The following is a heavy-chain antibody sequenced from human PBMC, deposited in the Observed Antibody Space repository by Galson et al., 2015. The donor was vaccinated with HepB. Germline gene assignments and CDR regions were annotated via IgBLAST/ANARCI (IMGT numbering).Heavy chain of an antibody. D-gene: IGHD6-13*01. CDR3: AKGERSSSWYALEVYYYYGMDV. J-gene: IGHJ6*02. Sequence: SLRLSCAASGFTFSSYAMHWVRQAPGKGLEWVAVISYDGSHKYYADSVKGRFTISRDNSKNTLYLQMNSLRAEDTAVYYCAKGERSSSWYALEVYYYYGMDVWGQGTTVTVSS. V-gene: IGHV3-30*04. CDR1: GFTFSSYA. CDR2: ISYDGSHK.